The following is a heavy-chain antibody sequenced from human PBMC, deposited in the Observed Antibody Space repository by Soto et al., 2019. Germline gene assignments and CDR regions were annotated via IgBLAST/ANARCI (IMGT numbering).Heavy chain of an antibody. V-gene: IGHV4-31*03. D-gene: IGHD3-10*01. CDR3: ATAYYFGSGSYGFDY. Sequence: QVQLQGSGPGLVKASQTLSLTCTVSGGSITNGGYYWSWIRQRPGKGLEWLGYIDNSEITAYNPSFKSRVSISGDTSKNQFSLNMDSVTAADTAVYYCATAYYFGSGSYGFDYWGQGTLVTVYS. CDR1: GGSITNGGYY. CDR2: IDNSEIT. J-gene: IGHJ4*02.